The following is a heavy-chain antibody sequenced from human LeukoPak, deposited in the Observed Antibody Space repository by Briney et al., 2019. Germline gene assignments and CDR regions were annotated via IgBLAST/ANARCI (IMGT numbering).Heavy chain of an antibody. Sequence: GGSLRLXCAASGFTFSSYAMRWVRQAPGKGLEWVSAISGSGGSTYYADSVKGRFTISRDNSKNTLYLQMNSLRAEDTAVYYCSRDFVGAEDYWGQGTLVTVSS. D-gene: IGHD3-16*01. CDR3: SRDFVGAEDY. V-gene: IGHV3-23*01. CDR1: GFTFSSYA. J-gene: IGHJ4*02. CDR2: ISGSGGST.